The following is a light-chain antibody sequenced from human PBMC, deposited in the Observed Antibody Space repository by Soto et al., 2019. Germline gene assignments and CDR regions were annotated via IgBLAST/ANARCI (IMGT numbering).Light chain of an antibody. V-gene: IGLV2-23*02. CDR2: EVS. J-gene: IGLJ2*01. CDR3: CSYAGSSTLV. Sequence: QSVLTQPASVSGSPGQSITISCTGTGSGVGNYNLVSWYQQHPGKAPKLMIYEVSERPSGVSNRFSGSKSGNTASLTISGLQAEDEADYYCCSYAGSSTLVFGGGTKLTVL. CDR1: GSGVGNYNL.